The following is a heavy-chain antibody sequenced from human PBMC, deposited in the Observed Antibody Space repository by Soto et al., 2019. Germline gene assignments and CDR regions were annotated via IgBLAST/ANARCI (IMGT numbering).Heavy chain of an antibody. Sequence: VQLVESGGGLVQPGGSLRLSCAASGFTFTTYWLYWVRQAPGKGLEWVATINQDGSQKYYVDSVKGRFTISRDNAKNSLYLQLNSLRAEDTGVYYCARDADSGYSQDCWGQGTLVTVSS. CDR2: INQDGSQK. J-gene: IGHJ4*02. V-gene: IGHV3-7*01. CDR3: ARDADSGYSQDC. CDR1: GFTFTTYW. D-gene: IGHD5-18*01.